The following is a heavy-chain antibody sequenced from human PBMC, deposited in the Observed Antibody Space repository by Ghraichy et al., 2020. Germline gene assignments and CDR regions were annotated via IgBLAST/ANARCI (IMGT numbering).Heavy chain of an antibody. CDR1: GDSVSSNSAA. V-gene: IGHV6-1*01. D-gene: IGHD6-19*01. CDR3: ARGPRGSIAVAGSFDY. Sequence: SQTLSLTCAISGDSVSSNSAAWNWIRQSPSRGLEWLGRTYYRSKWYNDYAVSVKSRITINPDTSKNQFSLQLNSVTPEDTAVYYCARGPRGSIAVAGSFDYWGQGTLVTVSS. CDR2: TYYRSKWYN. J-gene: IGHJ4*02.